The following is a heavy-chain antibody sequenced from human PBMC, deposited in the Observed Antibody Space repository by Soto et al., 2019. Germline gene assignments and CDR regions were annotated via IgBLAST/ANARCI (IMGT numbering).Heavy chain of an antibody. CDR2: IYYSGST. CDR1: GGSISSDDYY. V-gene: IGHV4-30-4*01. CDR3: ARTLRRGPRFDY. Sequence: QVQLQESGPGLVKPSQTLSLTCTVSGGSISSDDYYWSWIRQPPGKGLECIGYIYYSGSTYYNPSPKSRVTISVDPSKNQSSLKLSSVTAADTAVYYCARTLRRGPRFDYWGQGTLVTVSS. D-gene: IGHD3-10*01. J-gene: IGHJ4*02.